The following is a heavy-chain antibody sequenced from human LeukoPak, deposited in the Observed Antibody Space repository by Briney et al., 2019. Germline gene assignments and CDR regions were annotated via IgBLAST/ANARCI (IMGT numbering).Heavy chain of an antibody. CDR1: GGSTRSNY. V-gene: IGHV4-59*01. Sequence: PSETLSLTCSVSGGSTRSNYWSWIRQPPGKGPEWIGYIYYSGSTNYNPSLKSRVTISIDTSKNQFSLKLSSVTAADTAVYYCARGDYYDSSLTFDYWGQGTLVTVSS. CDR2: IYYSGST. J-gene: IGHJ4*02. D-gene: IGHD3-22*01. CDR3: ARGDYYDSSLTFDY.